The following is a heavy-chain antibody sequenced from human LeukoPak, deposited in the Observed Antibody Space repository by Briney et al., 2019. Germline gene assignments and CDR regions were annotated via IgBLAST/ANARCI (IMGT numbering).Heavy chain of an antibody. Sequence: GRSLRLSCAASGFTFSNYAMHWVRQAPGKGLEWVAVISYDGTNKYYADSVKGRFTISRDNSKNTMYMQMNSLRAEDTAMYYCARAPMSYDSSGFGGAFDIWGQGTMVTVSS. CDR1: GFTFSNYA. CDR3: ARAPMSYDSSGFGGAFDI. J-gene: IGHJ3*02. D-gene: IGHD3-22*01. V-gene: IGHV3-30-3*01. CDR2: ISYDGTNK.